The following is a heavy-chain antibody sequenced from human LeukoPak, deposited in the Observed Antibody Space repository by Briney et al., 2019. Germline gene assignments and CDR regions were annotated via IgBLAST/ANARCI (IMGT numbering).Heavy chain of an antibody. CDR2: IYYSGST. CDR1: GGSISSGGYY. J-gene: IGHJ6*03. V-gene: IGHV4-31*03. Sequence: PSETLSLTCTVSGGSISSGGYYWSWIRQHPGKGLEWIGYIYYSGSTCYNPSLKSRVTISVDTSKNQLSLKLSSVTAADTAVYYCARAPKAYYYYMDVWGKGTTVTVSS. CDR3: ARAPKAYYYYMDV.